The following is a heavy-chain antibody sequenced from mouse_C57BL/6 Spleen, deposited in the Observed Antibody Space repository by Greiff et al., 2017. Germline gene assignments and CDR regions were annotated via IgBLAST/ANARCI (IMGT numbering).Heavy chain of an antibody. D-gene: IGHD2-4*01. CDR3: ARLRVYYDYDDAMDY. CDR2: IHPNSGST. CDR1: GYTFTSYW. Sequence: QVQLQQPGAELVKPGASVKLSCKASGYTFTSYWMHWVKQRPGQGLEWIGMIHPNSGSTNYNEKFKSKATLTVDKSSSTAYMHLSSLTSEDSAVYYCARLRVYYDYDDAMDYWGQGTSVTVSS. V-gene: IGHV1-64*01. J-gene: IGHJ4*01.